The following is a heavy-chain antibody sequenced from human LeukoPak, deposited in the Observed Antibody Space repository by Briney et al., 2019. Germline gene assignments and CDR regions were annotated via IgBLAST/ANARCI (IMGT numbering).Heavy chain of an antibody. J-gene: IGHJ6*02. CDR2: INHSGST. Sequence: PSETLSLTCAVYGGSFSGYYWSWIRQPPGKGLEWIGEINHSGSTNYNPSLKSRVTISVDTSKNQFSLKLSSVTAADTAVYYCARVHRFGYYYYGMDVWGQGTTVTVSS. CDR1: GGSFSGYY. CDR3: ARVHRFGYYYYGMDV. V-gene: IGHV4-34*01. D-gene: IGHD3-10*01.